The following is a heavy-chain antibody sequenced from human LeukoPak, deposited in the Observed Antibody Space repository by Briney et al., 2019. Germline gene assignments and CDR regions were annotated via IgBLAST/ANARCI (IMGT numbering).Heavy chain of an antibody. Sequence: PGGSLRLSCAASGFTFSSYAMSWVRQAPGKGLEWVSGISGSGGGTYYADSVKGRFTISRDNSKNTLYLQMNSLRAEDTAVYYCAKDYDYVWGSYRPWYFDYWGQGTLVTVSS. D-gene: IGHD3-16*02. CDR3: AKDYDYVWGSYRPWYFDY. CDR2: ISGSGGGT. V-gene: IGHV3-23*01. CDR1: GFTFSSYA. J-gene: IGHJ4*02.